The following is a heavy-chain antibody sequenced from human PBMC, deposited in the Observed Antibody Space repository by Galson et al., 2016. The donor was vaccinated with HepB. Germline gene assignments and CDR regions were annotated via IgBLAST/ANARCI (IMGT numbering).Heavy chain of an antibody. CDR3: AKDTCYSSSLFYFDY. CDR1: GFTFDVYA. CDR2: ISWNSGRI. J-gene: IGHJ4*02. Sequence: SLRLSCAASGFTFDVYAMHWVRQAPGKGLEWVSGISWNSGRIGYADSVKGRFTISRDNAKNSLFLQMNGLRPEDTALYYCAKDTCYSSSLFYFDYWGQGALVTVSS. V-gene: IGHV3-9*01. D-gene: IGHD6-13*01.